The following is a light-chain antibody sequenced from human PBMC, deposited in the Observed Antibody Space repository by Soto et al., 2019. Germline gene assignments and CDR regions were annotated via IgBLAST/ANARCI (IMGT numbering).Light chain of an antibody. Sequence: QSALTQPPSVSGSPGQSVTISCTGTSSDVGGYNSVSWYQQHPGKVPRLMIYEVSKRPSGVPDRFSGSKSVNTASLTVSGLQAEDEADYYCSSYAGSNNLVFGGGTQLTVL. V-gene: IGLV2-8*01. CDR1: SSDVGGYNS. CDR3: SSYAGSNNLV. J-gene: IGLJ2*01. CDR2: EVS.